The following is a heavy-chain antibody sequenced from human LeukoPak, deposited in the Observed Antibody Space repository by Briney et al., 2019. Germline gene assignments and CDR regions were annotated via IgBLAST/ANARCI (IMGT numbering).Heavy chain of an antibody. V-gene: IGHV1-24*01. CDR2: FDPEDGET. D-gene: IGHD4-17*01. Sequence: GSSVKVSCKASGGTFSSYAISWVRQAPGKGLEWMGGFDPEDGETIYAQKFQGRVTMTEDTSTDTAYMELSSPRSEDTAVYYCATVDYGDYGGAFDIWGQGTMVSVSS. CDR1: GGTFSSYA. J-gene: IGHJ3*02. CDR3: ATVDYGDYGGAFDI.